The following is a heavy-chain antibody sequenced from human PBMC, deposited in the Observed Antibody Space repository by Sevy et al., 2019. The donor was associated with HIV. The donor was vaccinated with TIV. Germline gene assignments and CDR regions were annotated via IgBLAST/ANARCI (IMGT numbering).Heavy chain of an antibody. J-gene: IGHJ3*02. CDR1: GFTFSSYW. CDR3: AREEYYGSGSYYNGDAFDI. V-gene: IGHV3-74*01. Sequence: GGSLRLSCAASGFTFSSYWMHWVRQAPGKGLVWVSRINSDGSSTSYADSVKGRFTISRDNAKNTLYLQMNSLRAEDTAVYYCAREEYYGSGSYYNGDAFDIWGQGTMVTVSS. D-gene: IGHD3-10*01. CDR2: INSDGSST.